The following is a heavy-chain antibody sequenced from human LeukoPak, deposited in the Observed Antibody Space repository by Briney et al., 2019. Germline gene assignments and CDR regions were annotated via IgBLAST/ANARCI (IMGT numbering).Heavy chain of an antibody. J-gene: IGHJ4*02. V-gene: IGHV1-18*01. CDR1: GYTFTSYG. CDR3: ARGSNSLLWFGESKNYFDY. D-gene: IGHD3-10*01. CDR2: ISAYNGNT. Sequence: ASVKVSCKASGYTFTSYGISWVRQAPGQGLEWMGWISAYNGNTNYAQKLQGRVTMTTDTSTSTAYMELRSLGSDDTAVYYCARGSNSLLWFGESKNYFDYWGQGTLVTVSS.